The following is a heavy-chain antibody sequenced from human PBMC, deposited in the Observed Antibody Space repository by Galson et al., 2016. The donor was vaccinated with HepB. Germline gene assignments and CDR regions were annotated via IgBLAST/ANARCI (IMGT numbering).Heavy chain of an antibody. D-gene: IGHD1-26*01. J-gene: IGHJ4*02. CDR2: SNPDGSST. Sequence: SLRLSCAASGFTFSSYWMHWVRQGPGEGLVWVSRSNPDGSSTGYADTVKGRFTISRDNAKNTLYLQMNNLRVEDTAVYYCAIPGRQPRAASVDFWGPGTLVTVSS. CDR3: AIPGRQPRAASVDF. V-gene: IGHV3-74*01. CDR1: GFTFSSYW.